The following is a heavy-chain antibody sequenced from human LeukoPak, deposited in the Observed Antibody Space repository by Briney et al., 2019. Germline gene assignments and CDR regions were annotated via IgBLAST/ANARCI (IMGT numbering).Heavy chain of an antibody. D-gene: IGHD2-15*01. Sequence: TPSETLSLTCAVCGGSISSSNWWSLVRQPPGKGLEWIREIYHSGSTNYNPSLKSRVTISVDKSRNQFSLKLSSVTAADTAVYYCASNHARYCSGGRCYPDYWGQGTLVTVSS. V-gene: IGHV4-4*02. CDR1: GGSISSSNW. CDR3: ASNHARYCSGGRCYPDY. CDR2: IYHSGST. J-gene: IGHJ4*02.